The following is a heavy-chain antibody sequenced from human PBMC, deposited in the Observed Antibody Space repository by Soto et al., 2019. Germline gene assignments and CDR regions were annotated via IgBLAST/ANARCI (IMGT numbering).Heavy chain of an antibody. CDR3: AYSRTPFDY. V-gene: IGHV4-59*01. Sequence: TLSLTCTVSGGSISSYYWSWIRQPPGKGLEWIGCFYYSGSTNYNPSLKSRVTISVDTSKKQFSLKLSSMTAADTAVYYCAYSRTPFDYWGQGTLVTVSS. CDR1: GGSISSYY. J-gene: IGHJ4*02. D-gene: IGHD6-13*01. CDR2: FYYSGST.